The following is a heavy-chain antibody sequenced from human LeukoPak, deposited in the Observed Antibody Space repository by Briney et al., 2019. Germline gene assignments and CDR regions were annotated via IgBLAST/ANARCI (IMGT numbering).Heavy chain of an antibody. CDR1: GFTFSSYW. CDR3: ASRYSSSWYYYYYYMDV. CDR2: IKQDGSEK. V-gene: IGHV3-7*01. J-gene: IGHJ6*03. Sequence: QPGGSLRLSCAASGFTFSSYWMNWVRQAPGKGLEWVANIKQDGSEKYYVDSVKGRFTISRDNAKNSLYLQMNSLRAEDTAVYYCASRYSSSWYYYYYYMDVWGKGTTVTVSS. D-gene: IGHD6-13*01.